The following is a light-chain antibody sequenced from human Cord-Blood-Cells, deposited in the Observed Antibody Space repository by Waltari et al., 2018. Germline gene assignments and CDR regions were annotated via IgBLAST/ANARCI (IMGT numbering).Light chain of an antibody. CDR1: QSVSSH. Sequence: EIVLTQSPANLSLSPGERATLSCRASQSVSSHLAWYQPKPGQAPRLLIYDASNRATGIPARFSGSGSGTDFTLTISSLEPEDFAVYYCQQRSNWPPTFGQGTKVEIK. J-gene: IGKJ1*01. CDR3: QQRSNWPPT. V-gene: IGKV3-11*01. CDR2: DAS.